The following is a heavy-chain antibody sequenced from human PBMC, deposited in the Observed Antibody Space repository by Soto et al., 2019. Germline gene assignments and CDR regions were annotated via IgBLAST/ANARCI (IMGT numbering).Heavy chain of an antibody. CDR3: ARSGSYPYYYYGMDV. D-gene: IGHD3-3*01. CDR2: IYYSGST. J-gene: IGHJ6*02. CDR1: GGSISSSSYY. V-gene: IGHV4-39*01. Sequence: SETLSLTCTVSGGSISSSSYYWGWIRQPPGKGLEWIGSIYYSGSTYYNPSLKSRVTISVDTSKSQFSLKLSSVTAADTAVYYCARSGSYPYYYYGMDVWGQGTTVTVSS.